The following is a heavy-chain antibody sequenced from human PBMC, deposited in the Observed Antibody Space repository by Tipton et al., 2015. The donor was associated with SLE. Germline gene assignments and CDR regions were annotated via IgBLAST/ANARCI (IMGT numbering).Heavy chain of an antibody. J-gene: IGHJ4*02. D-gene: IGHD2-21*01. CDR1: GASISSHY. CDR3: AVNVVVKVQVDY. Sequence: TLSLTCTVSGASISSHYWNWIRQTPGKGLEWIASIHHSGNTYYNPSLKSRVTISVDTSKNQFSLKLSSVTAADTAVYYCAVNVVVKVQVDYWGQGALVTVSS. V-gene: IGHV4-59*04. CDR2: IHHSGNT.